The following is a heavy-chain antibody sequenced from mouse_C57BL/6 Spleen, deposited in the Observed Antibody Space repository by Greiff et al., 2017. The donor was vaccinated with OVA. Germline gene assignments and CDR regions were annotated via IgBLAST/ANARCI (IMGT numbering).Heavy chain of an antibody. D-gene: IGHD1-1*01. Sequence: EVQVVESEGGLVQPGSSMKLSCTASGFTFSDYYMAWVRQVPEKGLEWVANINYDGSSTYYLDSLKSRFIISRDNAKNILYLQMSSLKSEDTATYYCARDHYGSSFDYWGQGTTLTVSS. CDR3: ARDHYGSSFDY. CDR1: GFTFSDYY. J-gene: IGHJ2*01. V-gene: IGHV5-16*01. CDR2: INYDGSST.